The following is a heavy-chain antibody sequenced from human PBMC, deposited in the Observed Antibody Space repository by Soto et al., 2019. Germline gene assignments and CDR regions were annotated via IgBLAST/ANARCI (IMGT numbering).Heavy chain of an antibody. V-gene: IGHV3-23*01. J-gene: IGHJ1*01. CDR2: ISGSGGST. CDR3: AKDGLSDSRRTQYFQH. CDR1: GFTFSSYA. Sequence: EVQLLESGGGLVQPGGSLRLSCAASGFTFSSYAMSWVRQAPGKGLEWVSAISGSGGSTYYADSVKGRFTISRDNSKKTLYLQMNSLRAEDTAVYYGAKDGLSDSRRTQYFQHWGQGTLVTVSS. D-gene: IGHD3-22*01.